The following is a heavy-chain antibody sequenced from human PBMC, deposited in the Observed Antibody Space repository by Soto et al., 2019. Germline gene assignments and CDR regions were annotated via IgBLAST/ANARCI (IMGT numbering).Heavy chain of an antibody. D-gene: IGHD6-13*01. CDR3: AKDPVIAADSYYYGMDV. Sequence: PGGSLRLSCAASGFNFSIFATHWVRQAPGKGLEWVAVISYDGSNKYYADSVKGRFTISRDNSKNTLYLQLNSLRAEDTAVHYCAKDPVIAADSYYYGMDVWGQGTTVTVSS. J-gene: IGHJ6*02. CDR2: ISYDGSNK. V-gene: IGHV3-30*18. CDR1: GFNFSIFA.